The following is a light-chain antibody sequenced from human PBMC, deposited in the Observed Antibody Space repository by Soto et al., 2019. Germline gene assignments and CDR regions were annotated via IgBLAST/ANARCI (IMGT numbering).Light chain of an antibody. CDR3: QQYCSSPPRT. CDR1: QSVSSY. CDR2: DAS. V-gene: IGKV3-11*01. Sequence: IVFTLSLATLSLSPGERATLSCRASQSVSSYLAWYQQKPGQAPRLLIYDASNRATGIPARFSGSGSGTDFTLTISSLEPEDFAVYYCQQYCSSPPRTFGQGAKVDIK. J-gene: IGKJ1*01.